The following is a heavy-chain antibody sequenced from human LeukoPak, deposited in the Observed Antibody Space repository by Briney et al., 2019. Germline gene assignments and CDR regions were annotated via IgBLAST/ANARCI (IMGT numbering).Heavy chain of an antibody. J-gene: IGHJ4*02. CDR2: ISGSGTGSST. Sequence: GGSLRVSCAASVFTFSSSAMSWVRQAPGPGLECVSAISGSGTGSSTYYADSVKGRFTISRDNSKNTLDLQMNSLGVEDTAVYYCAREIRGGRYPWGYFDYWGQGTLVTVSS. D-gene: IGHD3-16*01. V-gene: IGHV3-23*01. CDR1: VFTFSSSA. CDR3: AREIRGGRYPWGYFDY.